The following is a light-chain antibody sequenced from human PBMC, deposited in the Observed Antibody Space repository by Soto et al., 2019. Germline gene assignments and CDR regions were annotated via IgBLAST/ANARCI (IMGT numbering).Light chain of an antibody. Sequence: QSVLTQPPSVSGAPGQRVTISCTGSSSNIGAGYDVHWYQQLPGTAPKLLIYGNSNRPSGVPDRFSGSKSGTSASLAITGLQAEYEADYSCQSYASSLSGYVFGTGTKLTVL. CDR3: QSYASSLSGYV. CDR2: GNS. CDR1: SSNIGAGYD. J-gene: IGLJ1*01. V-gene: IGLV1-40*01.